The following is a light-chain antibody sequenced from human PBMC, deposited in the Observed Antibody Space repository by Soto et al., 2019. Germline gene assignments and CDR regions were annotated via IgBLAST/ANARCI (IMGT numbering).Light chain of an antibody. CDR2: DAS. CDR1: QSVSSY. J-gene: IGKJ1*01. V-gene: IGKV3-11*01. CDR3: QQRSDSWT. Sequence: EIVLTQSPATLSLPPGERATLSCRASQSVSSYLAWYQQKPGQAPRLLIYDASNRATGIPARFSGSGSGTDFTLTISSLEPEDFAVYYCQQRSDSWTFGQGTK.